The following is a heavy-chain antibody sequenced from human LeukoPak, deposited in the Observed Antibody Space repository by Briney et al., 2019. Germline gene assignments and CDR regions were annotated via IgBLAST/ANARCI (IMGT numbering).Heavy chain of an antibody. CDR3: AKHPRYDYVYY. D-gene: IGHD3-16*01. V-gene: IGHV3-23*01. J-gene: IGHJ4*02. CDR1: GFTFTIYA. CDR2: ISGSGGST. Sequence: GGSLRLSCAASGFTFTIYAMIWVRQAPGKGLEWVSAISGSGGSTYYADSVKGRFTISRDNSKNTLYLQMNSLRAEDTAVYYCAKHPRYDYVYYWGQGTLVTVSS.